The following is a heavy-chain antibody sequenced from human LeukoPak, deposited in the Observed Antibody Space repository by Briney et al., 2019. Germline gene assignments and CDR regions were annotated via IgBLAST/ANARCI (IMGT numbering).Heavy chain of an antibody. CDR3: ARANSLTIFGVVNLYYYYMDV. CDR1: GGTFSSYA. D-gene: IGHD3-3*01. CDR2: IIPIFGTA. V-gene: IGHV1-69*01. J-gene: IGHJ6*03. Sequence: ASVKVSCKASGGTFSSYAISWVRQAPGQGLEWMGGIIPIFGTANYAQKFQGRVTITADESTSTAYMVLSSLRSEGTAVYYCARANSLTIFGVVNLYYYYMDVWGKGTTVTVSS.